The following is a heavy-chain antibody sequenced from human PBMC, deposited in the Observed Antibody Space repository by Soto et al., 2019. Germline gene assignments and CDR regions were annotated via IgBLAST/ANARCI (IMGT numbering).Heavy chain of an antibody. D-gene: IGHD2-2*01. CDR3: ARGGRYCSSTSCYYYGMDV. J-gene: IGHJ6*02. CDR1: GGSVSSGSYY. V-gene: IGHV4-61*01. Sequence: SETLSLTCTVSGGSVSSGSYYWSWIRQPPGKGLEWIGYIYYSGSTNYNPSLKSRVTISVDTSKNQFSLKLSSVSAADTAVYYCARGGRYCSSTSCYYYGMDVWGQGTTVTV. CDR2: IYYSGST.